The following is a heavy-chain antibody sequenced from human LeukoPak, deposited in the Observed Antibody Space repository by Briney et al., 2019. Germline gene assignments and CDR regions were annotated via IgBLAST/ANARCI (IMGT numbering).Heavy chain of an antibody. CDR1: GGSFSGYY. Sequence: SETLSLTCAVYGGSFSGYYWSWIRQHPGKGLEWIGYIYYSGSTYYNPSLKSRVTISVDTSKNQFSLKLSSVTAVDTAVYYCARSFRNYDILTGYYLGWFDPWGQGTLVTVSS. D-gene: IGHD3-9*01. CDR2: IYYSGST. CDR3: ARSFRNYDILTGYYLGWFDP. V-gene: IGHV4-31*11. J-gene: IGHJ5*02.